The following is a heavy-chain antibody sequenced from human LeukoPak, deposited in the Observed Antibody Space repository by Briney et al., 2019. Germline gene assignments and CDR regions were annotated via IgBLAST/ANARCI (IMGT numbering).Heavy chain of an antibody. CDR1: GFTFDDYA. J-gene: IGHJ4*02. Sequence: GRSLRLSCAASGFTFDDYAMHWVRQAPGKSLEWVSGISWNSGSIGYADSVKGRFTISRDNAKNSLYLQMNSLRAGDTALYYCAKSFGGGYDESYYFDYWGQGTLVTVSS. CDR2: ISWNSGSI. V-gene: IGHV3-9*01. D-gene: IGHD5-12*01. CDR3: AKSFGGGYDESYYFDY.